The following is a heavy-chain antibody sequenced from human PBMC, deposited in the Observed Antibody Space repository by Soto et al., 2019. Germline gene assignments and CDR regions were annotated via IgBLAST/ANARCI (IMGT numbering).Heavy chain of an antibody. CDR1: GYTFTSYG. CDR3: AKNGQPPYYYYGTDV. D-gene: IGHD2-8*01. Sequence: ASVKVSCKASGYTFTSYGISWVRQAPGQGLEWMGWISGYNGDTKYAQKFQGRVTMTVDTSTTTAYMELRSLTSDDRAVYYCAKNGQPPYYYYGTDVWGQGTTVTVSS. V-gene: IGHV1-18*01. J-gene: IGHJ6*02. CDR2: ISGYNGDT.